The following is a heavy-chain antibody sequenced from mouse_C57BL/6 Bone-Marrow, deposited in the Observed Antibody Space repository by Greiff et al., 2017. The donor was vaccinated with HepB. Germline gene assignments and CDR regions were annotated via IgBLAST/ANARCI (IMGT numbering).Heavy chain of an antibody. J-gene: IGHJ2*01. CDR3: ASGNYVDY. CDR1: GFTFSDYG. CDR2: ISSGSSTI. D-gene: IGHD1-1*02. Sequence: EVKVEESGGGLVKPGGSLKLSCAASGFTFSDYGMHWVRQAPEKGLEWVAYISSGSSTIYYADTVKGRFTISRDNAKNTLFLQMTSLRSEDTAMYYCASGNYVDYWGQGTTLTVSS. V-gene: IGHV5-17*01.